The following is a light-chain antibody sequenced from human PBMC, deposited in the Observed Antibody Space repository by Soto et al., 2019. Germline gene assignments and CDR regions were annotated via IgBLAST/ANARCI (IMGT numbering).Light chain of an antibody. V-gene: IGKV3-20*01. CDR3: QQYVSSTRT. CDR2: GAS. CDR1: QSVSSSY. Sequence: EIVLTQSPGTLSVSPGERDTLSCRASQSVSSSYLAWYQQKPGEAPRLLIYGASSRATGIPARFSGSGSGTDFTLTISSLEPEDFAVYYCQQYVSSTRTFGQGTQVDIK. J-gene: IGKJ1*01.